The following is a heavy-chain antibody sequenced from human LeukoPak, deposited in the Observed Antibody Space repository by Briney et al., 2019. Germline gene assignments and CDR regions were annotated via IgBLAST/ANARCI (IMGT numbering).Heavy chain of an antibody. CDR1: GFTFASSA. V-gene: IGHV1-58*01. CDR2: IVVGSANT. CDR3: AAFDAGDCGGDCPYFSFP. Sequence: SVKVSCKASGFTFASSAVQWVRQARGQRLEWIGWIVVGSANTNYAQKFQERVTITRDMSTGTAYMELSSLRSEDTAVYYCAAFDAGDCGGDCPYFSFPWGQGTPVTVSS. D-gene: IGHD2-21*02. J-gene: IGHJ5*02.